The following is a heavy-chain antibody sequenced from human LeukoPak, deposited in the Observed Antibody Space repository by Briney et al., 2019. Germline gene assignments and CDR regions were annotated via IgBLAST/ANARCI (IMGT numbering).Heavy chain of an antibody. CDR3: ARDQEGFDY. Sequence: ASVKVSCKASGGTFSSYAISWVRQAPGQGLEWMGIINPSSGKINYAQKFQGRVTMTRDTSTSTVYMELSSLRSDDTAVYYCARDQEGFDYWGQGTLVTVSS. J-gene: IGHJ4*02. CDR2: INPSSGKI. V-gene: IGHV1-46*01. CDR1: GGTFSSYA.